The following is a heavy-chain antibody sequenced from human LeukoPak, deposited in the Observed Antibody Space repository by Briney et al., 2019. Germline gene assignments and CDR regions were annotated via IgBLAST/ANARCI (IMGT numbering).Heavy chain of an antibody. Sequence: PGGSLRLSCAASGFTFSSYAMHWVRQAPGKGLEWVAVISYDGSNKYYADSVKGRFTISRDNSKNTLYLQMNSLRAEDTAVYYCARDLIMGVVVVIRPMGYWGQGTLVTVSS. CDR1: GFTFSSYA. V-gene: IGHV3-30-3*01. CDR2: ISYDGSNK. CDR3: ARDLIMGVVVVIRPMGY. J-gene: IGHJ4*02. D-gene: IGHD3-22*01.